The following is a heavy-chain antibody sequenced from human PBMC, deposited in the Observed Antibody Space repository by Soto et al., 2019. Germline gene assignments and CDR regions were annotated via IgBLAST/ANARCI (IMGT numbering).Heavy chain of an antibody. CDR3: ARDGYCSSTSCYYCYGMDV. CDR2: ISAYNGNT. Sequence: ASVKVSCKASGYTFTSYGISWVRQAPGQRLEWMGWISAYNGNTNYAQKLQGRVTMTTDTSTSTAYMELRSLRSDDTAVYYCARDGYCSSTSCYYCYGMDVWGQGTTVTVSS. D-gene: IGHD2-2*03. J-gene: IGHJ6*02. CDR1: GYTFTSYG. V-gene: IGHV1-18*01.